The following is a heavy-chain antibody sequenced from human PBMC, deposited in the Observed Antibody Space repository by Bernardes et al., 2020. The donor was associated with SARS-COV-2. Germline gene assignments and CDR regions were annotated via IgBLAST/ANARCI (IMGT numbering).Heavy chain of an antibody. D-gene: IGHD6-19*01. CDR1: AFTFSNYA. V-gene: IGHV3-30*08. Sequence: GGSLRLSCVASAFTFSNYAMHWVRQAPGKGLEWVSIISSDGNHEYYSDSVKGRFTISRDNSKNTLYLQMNGLRVEDTAVYYCASEGLAVPGAFDSWGQGTLVTVSS. CDR3: ASEGLAVPGAFDS. CDR2: ISSDGNHE. J-gene: IGHJ4*02.